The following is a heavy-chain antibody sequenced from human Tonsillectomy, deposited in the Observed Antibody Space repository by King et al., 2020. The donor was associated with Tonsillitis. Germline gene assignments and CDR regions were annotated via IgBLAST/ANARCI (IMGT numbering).Heavy chain of an antibody. Sequence: QLVQSGAEVKKPGASVKVSCKASGYTFTSYGISWVRQAPGQGLEWMGWISAYNGNTNYAQKLQGRVTMTTDTSTCTAYMELRSRRTEDTAVYYCARVELNDESDVFDIWGQGTMVTVSS. D-gene: IGHD1-1*01. CDR2: ISAYNGNT. CDR3: ARVELNDESDVFDI. J-gene: IGHJ3*02. V-gene: IGHV1-18*04. CDR1: GYTFTSYG.